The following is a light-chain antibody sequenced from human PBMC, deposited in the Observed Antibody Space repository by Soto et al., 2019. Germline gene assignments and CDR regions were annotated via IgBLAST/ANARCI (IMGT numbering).Light chain of an antibody. V-gene: IGLV2-14*01. CDR1: TSDVGSCDC. Sequence: QSALTQPASVSGSPGQSITISCTGTTSDVGSCDCVSWYQQHPGKAPKLLIYEVNYRPSGVSNRFSGSKSGNTASLTISGLQAEDEADYYCSSFTTTSTYVFGIGTKLTV. CDR2: EVN. J-gene: IGLJ1*01. CDR3: SSFTTTSTYV.